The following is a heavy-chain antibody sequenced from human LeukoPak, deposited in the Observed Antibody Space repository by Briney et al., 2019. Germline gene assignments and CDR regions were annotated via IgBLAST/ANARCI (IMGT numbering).Heavy chain of an antibody. CDR2: IIPIFGTA. V-gene: IGHV1-69*05. J-gene: IGHJ4*02. CDR1: GGTFSSYG. D-gene: IGHD2-15*01. CDR3: ARGGYPPAGALLWY. Sequence: SVKVSCKASGGTFSSYGISWVRQAPGQGLEWMGGIIPIFGTANYAQKLQGRVTMTTDTSTSTAYMELRSLRSDDTAVYYCARGGYPPAGALLWYWGQGTLVTVSS.